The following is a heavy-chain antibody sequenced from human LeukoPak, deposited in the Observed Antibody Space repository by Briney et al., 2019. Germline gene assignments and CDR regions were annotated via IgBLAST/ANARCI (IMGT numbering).Heavy chain of an antibody. D-gene: IGHD6-6*01. CDR2: IQYDGSNK. J-gene: IGHJ4*02. Sequence: PGGSLRLSCAASGFTFNSYGMHWVRQAPGKGLERVAFIQYDGSNKYYADSVKGRFTISRDNSKNTLYLQMNSLRAEDTAVYYCAKQEYSSSSFWDYWGQGTLVTVSS. CDR1: GFTFNSYG. CDR3: AKQEYSSSSFWDY. V-gene: IGHV3-30*02.